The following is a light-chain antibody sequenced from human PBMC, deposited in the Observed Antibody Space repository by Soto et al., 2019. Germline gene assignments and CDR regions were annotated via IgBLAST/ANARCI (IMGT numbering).Light chain of an antibody. J-gene: IGKJ5*01. CDR3: QQRSNWPIT. Sequence: EIMLKQSPATLSLSPGERATLSCRASQSVSSNLAWYQQKPGQAPRLLIYGASTRATGIPARFSGSGSGTEFTLTISSLEPEDFAVYYCQQRSNWPITFGQGTRLEI. CDR1: QSVSSN. CDR2: GAS. V-gene: IGKV3-11*01.